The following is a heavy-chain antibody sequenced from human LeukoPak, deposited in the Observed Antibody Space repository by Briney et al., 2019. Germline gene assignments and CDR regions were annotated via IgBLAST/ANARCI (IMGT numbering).Heavy chain of an antibody. CDR3: ARITSGAADY. Sequence: GGSLRLSCAASGFRFSAYWLSWVRHPPGKRLEWVANMDQDGNEIYYVESVKGRFTISRDNAKNSLYPVMNSLRADDTAVYYCARITSGAADYWGQGTLVTVSS. J-gene: IGHJ4*02. V-gene: IGHV3-7*05. CDR2: MDQDGNEI. CDR1: GFRFSAYW. D-gene: IGHD7-27*01.